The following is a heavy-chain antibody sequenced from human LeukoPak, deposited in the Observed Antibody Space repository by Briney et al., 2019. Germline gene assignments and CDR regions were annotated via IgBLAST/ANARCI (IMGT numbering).Heavy chain of an antibody. CDR1: GFIFSTYG. J-gene: IGHJ4*02. CDR3: ARDANEWYYFDY. D-gene: IGHD3-3*01. Sequence: GGSLRLSCAASGFIFSTYGMHWVRQAPGKGMDWVAVIWNDGSNKYYADSVKGRVTISRDNSKNTLYLQINSLRAEDTAVYYCARDANEWYYFDYWGQGTLVTVSS. CDR2: IWNDGSNK. V-gene: IGHV3-33*01.